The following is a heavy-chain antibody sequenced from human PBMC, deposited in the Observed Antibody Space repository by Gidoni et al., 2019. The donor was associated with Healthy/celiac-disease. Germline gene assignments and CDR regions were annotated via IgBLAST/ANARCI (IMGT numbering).Heavy chain of an antibody. V-gene: IGHV4-61*01. CDR2: IYYSGST. J-gene: IGHJ4*02. D-gene: IGHD3-3*01. CDR1: ARPVCSCSYY. Sequence: QVQLQESGPGLVKPSDTLSLPCTFSARPVCSCSYYWSWIRQPPGKGLEWIGYIYYSGSTNYNPSLKSRVTISVDTYKNQFSLKLSSVTAADTAVYYCARGDLDYDFWSGHDYWGQGTLVTVSS. CDR3: ARGDLDYDFWSGHDY.